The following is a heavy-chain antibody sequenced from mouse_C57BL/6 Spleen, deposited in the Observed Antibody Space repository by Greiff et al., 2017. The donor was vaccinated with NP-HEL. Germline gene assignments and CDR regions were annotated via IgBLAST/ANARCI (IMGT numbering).Heavy chain of an antibody. CDR1: GYTFTSYW. J-gene: IGHJ2*01. CDR2: IDPSNSYT. CDR3: ANQARRYSNYFDY. Sequence: QVQLQQPGAELVRPGTSVKLSCKASGYTFTSYWMHWVKQRPGQGLEWIGVIDPSNSYTNYNQKFKGKATLTVDTSSSTAYMQLSSLTSEDSAVYYCANQARRYSNYFDYWGQGTTLTVSS. D-gene: IGHD2-5*01. V-gene: IGHV1-59*01.